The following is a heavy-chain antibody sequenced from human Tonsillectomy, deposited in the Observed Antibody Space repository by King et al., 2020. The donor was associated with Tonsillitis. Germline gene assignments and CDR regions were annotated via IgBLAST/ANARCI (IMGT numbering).Heavy chain of an antibody. V-gene: IGHV3-7*03. J-gene: IGHJ4*02. CDR3: ARIYCGADSCAYDY. CDR2: INQDGSEK. CDR1: GFTFSDFW. Sequence: VQLVESGGGLVQPGGSLRLSCAASGFTFSDFWMTWVRQAPGKGLEWVANINQDGSEKYSVDSVKGRFTISRDNAKNSLFLQMHSVRAEDTAVYYCARIYCGADSCAYDYWGQGTLVTVSS. D-gene: IGHD2-21*02.